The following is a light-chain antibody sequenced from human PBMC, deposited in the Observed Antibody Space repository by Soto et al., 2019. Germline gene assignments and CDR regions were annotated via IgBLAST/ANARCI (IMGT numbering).Light chain of an antibody. CDR2: GVS. J-gene: IGKJ1*01. V-gene: IGKV3-15*01. Sequence: ELVMAQAPATLSLYPAAVANLSCRASQSVSSTLAWYQQKPGQAPRLLIYGVSPRATGIPARFSGSGSGTEFTLTPSSLQSEDFVIYYCQQYNNWPRPVGQGPKLNI. CDR3: QQYNNWPRP. CDR1: QSVSST.